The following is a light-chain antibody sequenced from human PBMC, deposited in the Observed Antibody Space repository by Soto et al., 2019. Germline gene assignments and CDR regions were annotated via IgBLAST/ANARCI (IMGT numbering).Light chain of an antibody. Sequence: EVVMRQSPLTLSVSPGEGAPLFCRASQGIGDTLAWYQHKPGQTPRLLIYAASTWATGVPTRFSGSRSGAEFTLTINSLQSEDVAAYYCQPYNNWPPTFGGGTKVDIK. J-gene: IGKJ4*01. CDR3: QPYNNWPPT. CDR2: AAS. V-gene: IGKV3-15*01. CDR1: QGIGDT.